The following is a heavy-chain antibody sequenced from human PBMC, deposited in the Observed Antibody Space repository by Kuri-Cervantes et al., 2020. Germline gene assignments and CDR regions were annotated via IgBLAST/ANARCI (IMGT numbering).Heavy chain of an antibody. V-gene: IGHV1-24*01. D-gene: IGHD3-3*01. J-gene: IGHJ4*02. CDR2: FDPEAGET. Sequence: ASVKVSCKVSGYTLTELSMHWVRQAPGKGPEWMGGFDPEAGETIYAQKFQGRVTMTEDTSTDTAYMELSSLRSEDTAVYYCARDRDSVWSGYRPLDYWGQGTLVTVSS. CDR1: GYTLTELS. CDR3: ARDRDSVWSGYRPLDY.